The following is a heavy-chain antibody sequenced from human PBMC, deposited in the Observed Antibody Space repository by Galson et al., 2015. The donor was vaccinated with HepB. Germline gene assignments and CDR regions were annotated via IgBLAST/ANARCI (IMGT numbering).Heavy chain of an antibody. V-gene: IGHV6-1*01. Sequence: CAISGDSVASNSAVWNWIRQSPSRGLEWLGRTYFRSKWHNDYGISVKSRISINADTSQNQFSLHLSSVTPEDTAGYYCAYGSDVLGQGTTVIVSS. CDR1: GDSVASNSAV. J-gene: IGHJ6*02. CDR3: AYGSDV. CDR2: TYFRSKWHN.